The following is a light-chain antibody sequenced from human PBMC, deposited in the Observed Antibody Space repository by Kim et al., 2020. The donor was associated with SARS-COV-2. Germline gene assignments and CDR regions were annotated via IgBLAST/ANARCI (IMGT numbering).Light chain of an antibody. J-gene: IGKJ3*01. Sequence: PGERATPSCRASRRVDSKYLAWSQQKRGQAPRLLIYAAYRRAHGIPDRFSGSGSGTDFTLTISRLEPEDFAVYYCQHYGGWPSFTFAPGTKVDIK. CDR3: QHYGGWPSFT. V-gene: IGKV3-20*01. CDR2: AAY. CDR1: RRVDSKY.